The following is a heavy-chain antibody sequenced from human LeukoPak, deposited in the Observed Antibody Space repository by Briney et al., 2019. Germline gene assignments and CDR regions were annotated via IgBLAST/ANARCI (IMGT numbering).Heavy chain of an antibody. J-gene: IGHJ4*02. D-gene: IGHD2-21*02. CDR3: AKVDCGGDCSHFDS. CDR2: IWFDGSNR. CDR1: GFTFSTYG. V-gene: IGHV3-33*06. Sequence: GGSLRLSCTASGFTFSTYGMHWVRQAPGKGLEWVALIWFDGSNRYYADSVKGRFTISRDNSKNTVYLQMSSLRAGDTAVYYCAKVDCGGDCSHFDSWGQGTLVTVSP.